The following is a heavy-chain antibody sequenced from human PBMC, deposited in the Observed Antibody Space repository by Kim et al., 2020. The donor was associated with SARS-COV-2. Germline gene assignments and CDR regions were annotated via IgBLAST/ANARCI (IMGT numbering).Heavy chain of an antibody. CDR3: ARPRITMVRGPFDP. D-gene: IGHD3-10*01. J-gene: IGHJ5*02. V-gene: IGHV4-34*01. Sequence: SETLSLTCAVYGGSFSGYYWSWIRQPPGKGLEWIGEINHSGSTNYNPSLKSRVTISVDTSKNQFSLKLSSVTAADTAVYYCARPRITMVRGPFDPWGQGTLGTVSS. CDR2: INHSGST. CDR1: GGSFSGYY.